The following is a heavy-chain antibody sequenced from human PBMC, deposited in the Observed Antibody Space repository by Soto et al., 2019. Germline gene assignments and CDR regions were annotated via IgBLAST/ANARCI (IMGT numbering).Heavy chain of an antibody. CDR1: GGSISSGGYY. Sequence: QVQLQESGPGLVKPSQTLSLTCTVSGGSISSGGYYWSWIRQHPGKGLEWIGYIYYSGSTYYNPSLKSRVSISVDTSKNQFSMKLSSVTAADTSVYYCTRGGGIAARQDNWFDPWGKGTLVTVSS. D-gene: IGHD6-6*01. J-gene: IGHJ5*02. CDR3: TRGGGIAARQDNWFDP. V-gene: IGHV4-31*03. CDR2: IYYSGST.